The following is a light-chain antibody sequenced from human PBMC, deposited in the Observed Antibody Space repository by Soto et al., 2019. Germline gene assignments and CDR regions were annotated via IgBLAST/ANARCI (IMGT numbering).Light chain of an antibody. CDR1: QSISSW. V-gene: IGKV1-5*01. CDR3: QQCYDMPCT. Sequence: DIQMTQSPSTLSASVGDRVTITCRASQSISSWLAWYQQKPGKAPKLLIYDASSLQSGVPSRFSGSGSGRDFSLTISSLQPEDFATYYCQQCYDMPCTFGEGAKVDI. CDR2: DAS. J-gene: IGKJ1*01.